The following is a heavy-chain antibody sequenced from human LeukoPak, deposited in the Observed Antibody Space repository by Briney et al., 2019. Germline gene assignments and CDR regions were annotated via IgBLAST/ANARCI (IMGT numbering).Heavy chain of an antibody. CDR2: IYSGGNT. Sequence: TGGSLRLSCAASGFAVSSNYISWVRQAPGKGLEWVSIIYSGGNTYYADSVKGRFTISRDNSKNTLYLQMNSLRAEDTAVYYCAKRWELVDYWGQGTLVTVSS. CDR3: AKRWELVDY. J-gene: IGHJ4*02. D-gene: IGHD1-26*01. CDR1: GFAVSSNY. V-gene: IGHV3-53*01.